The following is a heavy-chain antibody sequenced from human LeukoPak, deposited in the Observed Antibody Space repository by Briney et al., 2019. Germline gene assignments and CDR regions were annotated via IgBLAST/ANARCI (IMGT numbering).Heavy chain of an antibody. J-gene: IGHJ4*02. CDR3: ARGASIAVAGTRGYYFDY. D-gene: IGHD6-19*01. V-gene: IGHV3-33*01. CDR1: GFTFSSYG. CDR2: IWYDGSNK. Sequence: VQPGRSLRLSCAASGFTFSSYGMHWVRQAPGKGLEGVAVIWYDGSNKYYADSVKGRFTISRDNSKNTLYLQMNSLRAEDTAVYYCARGASIAVAGTRGYYFDYWGQGTLVTASS.